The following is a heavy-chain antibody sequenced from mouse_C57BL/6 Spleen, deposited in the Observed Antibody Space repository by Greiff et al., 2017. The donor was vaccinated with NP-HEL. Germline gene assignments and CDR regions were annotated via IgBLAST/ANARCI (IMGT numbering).Heavy chain of an antibody. CDR3: ARWGPSEWYFDV. D-gene: IGHD3-1*01. Sequence: VQLQQSGAELVRPGASVKLSCKASGYTFTDYYINWVKQRPGQGLEWIARIYPGSGNTYYNEKFKGKATLTAEKSSSTAYMQLSSLTSEDSAVYFCARWGPSEWYFDVWGTGTTVTVSS. CDR1: GYTFTDYY. V-gene: IGHV1-76*01. CDR2: IYPGSGNT. J-gene: IGHJ1*03.